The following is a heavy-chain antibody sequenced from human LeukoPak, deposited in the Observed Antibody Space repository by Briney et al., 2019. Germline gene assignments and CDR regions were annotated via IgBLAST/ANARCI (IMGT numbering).Heavy chain of an antibody. J-gene: IGHJ4*02. CDR1: GFTFGDYA. CDR2: IRSKAYGGTT. CDR3: ARFVTYFDY. Sequence: GGSLRLSCTASGFTFGDYAVSWVRQAPGKGLEWVGFIRSKAYGGTTEYAASVKGRFTISRDDSISIAYLQLNSLKTEDTAVYCCARFVTYFDYWGQGTLVTVSS. V-gene: IGHV3-49*04. D-gene: IGHD3-10*01.